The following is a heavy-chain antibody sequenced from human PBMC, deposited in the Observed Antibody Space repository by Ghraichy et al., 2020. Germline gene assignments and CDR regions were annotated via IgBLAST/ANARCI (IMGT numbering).Heavy chain of an antibody. CDR1: GGSISSSSYY. Sequence: SETLSLTCTVSGGSISSSSYYWGWIRQPPGKGLEWIGSIYYSGSTYYNPSLKSRVTISVDTSKNQFSLKLSSVTAADTAVYYCARRPRGPAAMKDWFDPWGQGTLVTVSS. CDR2: IYYSGST. J-gene: IGHJ5*02. D-gene: IGHD2-2*01. V-gene: IGHV4-39*01. CDR3: ARRPRGPAAMKDWFDP.